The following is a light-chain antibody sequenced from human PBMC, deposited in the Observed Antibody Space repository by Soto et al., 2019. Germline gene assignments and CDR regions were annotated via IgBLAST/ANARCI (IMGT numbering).Light chain of an antibody. CDR3: QQYGSSPSWT. V-gene: IGKV3-15*01. CDR1: QTIYSN. Sequence: IGMTQSPATLAVSLGERVTLSCRASQTIYSNVAWYQQRPGQSPRLLIYHASSRATGIPARFSGSGSGTEFTLTINSLQSEDFAVYYCQQYGSSPSWTFGQGTKVDIK. J-gene: IGKJ1*01. CDR2: HAS.